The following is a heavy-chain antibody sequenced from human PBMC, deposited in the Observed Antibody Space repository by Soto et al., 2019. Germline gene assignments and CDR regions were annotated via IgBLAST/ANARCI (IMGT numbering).Heavy chain of an antibody. Sequence: EVQLFESGGGLVQPGGSLRLSCAASGFTLTTYVMSWVRQAPGRGLEWVSAISASGGSTYYADSVKGRFSISRDNSKNALSLQMNSLRAEDTAVYYCAKTRVVSAGVNWFDPWGPGALVTVS. CDR1: GFTLTTYV. CDR2: ISASGGST. CDR3: AKTRVVSAGVNWFDP. J-gene: IGHJ5*02. V-gene: IGHV3-23*01. D-gene: IGHD3-22*01.